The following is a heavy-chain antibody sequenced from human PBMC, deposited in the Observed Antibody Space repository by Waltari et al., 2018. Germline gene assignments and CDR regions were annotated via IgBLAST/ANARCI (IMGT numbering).Heavy chain of an antibody. CDR3: ARETLGSGGYVSDY. Sequence: EVQLVESGGGLVKPGGSLRLSCAASGFTSSSYRLNWVRQAPGKGLEWVSSISSSSSYIYYADSVKGRFTISRDNAKNSLYLQMNSLRAEDTAVYYCARETLGSGGYVSDYWGQGTLVTVSS. CDR2: ISSSSSYI. CDR1: GFTSSSYR. J-gene: IGHJ4*02. V-gene: IGHV3-21*01. D-gene: IGHD5-12*01.